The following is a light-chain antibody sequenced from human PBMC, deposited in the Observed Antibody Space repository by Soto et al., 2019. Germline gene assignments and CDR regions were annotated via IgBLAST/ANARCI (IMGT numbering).Light chain of an antibody. V-gene: IGLV2-14*03. Sequence: QSALTQPASVSGSPGQSITISCTGTSSDIGHYDYVSWYQQHPGKAPKLMIYHVTYRPSGVSNRYSGSKSCNSASLTISGLQADDEADYYCCSLTPSHTYVFGSGTKLTVL. J-gene: IGLJ1*01. CDR1: SSDIGHYDY. CDR2: HVT. CDR3: CSLTPSHTYV.